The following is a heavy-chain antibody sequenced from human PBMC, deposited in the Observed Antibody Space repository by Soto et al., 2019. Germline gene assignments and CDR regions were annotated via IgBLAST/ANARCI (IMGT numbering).Heavy chain of an antibody. D-gene: IGHD2-21*02. Sequence: SETLSLTCGVSGGTVAGSHWWSWVRQSPGRGLEWIGHVYHTGDTNFNPSLQSRVTFSVDKSNNQFSLRLTSVTAADTAVYFCAREIVTAGGNNYFHPWGPGTLVTVSS. CDR2: VYHTGDT. V-gene: IGHV4-4*02. CDR1: GGTVAGSHW. CDR3: AREIVTAGGNNYFHP. J-gene: IGHJ5*02.